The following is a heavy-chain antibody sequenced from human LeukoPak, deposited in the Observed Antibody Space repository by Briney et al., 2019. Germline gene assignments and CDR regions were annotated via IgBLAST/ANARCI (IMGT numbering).Heavy chain of an antibody. D-gene: IGHD2-2*01. Sequence: GGSLRLSRAASGFTFSSYWLTWVRQAPGKGLEWVANIKQDGGEKYYVDSVQGRFTISRDNAKNSLYLQMNSLRVEDTAIYYCARVGCSSASCFPDFWGQGTLVTVSS. J-gene: IGHJ4*02. CDR3: ARVGCSSASCFPDF. CDR1: GFTFSSYW. CDR2: IKQDGGEK. V-gene: IGHV3-7*01.